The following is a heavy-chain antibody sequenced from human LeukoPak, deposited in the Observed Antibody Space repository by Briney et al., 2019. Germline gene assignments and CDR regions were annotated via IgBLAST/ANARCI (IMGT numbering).Heavy chain of an antibody. D-gene: IGHD2-2*01. V-gene: IGHV1-8*01. J-gene: IGHJ6*02. CDR2: MNPNSGNT. CDR3: ARVVVVPAATKQYYYGMDV. Sequence: ASVKVSCTTSGYTFTSYDINWVRQATGQGLEWMGWMNPNSGNTGYAQKFQGRVTMTRNTSISTAYMELSSLRSEDTAVYYCARVVVVPAATKQYYYGMDVWGQGTTVTVSS. CDR1: GYTFTSYD.